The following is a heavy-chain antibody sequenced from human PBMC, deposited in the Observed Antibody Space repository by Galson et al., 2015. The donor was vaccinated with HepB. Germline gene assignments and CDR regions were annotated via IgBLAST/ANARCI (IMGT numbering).Heavy chain of an antibody. CDR3: AQSPVLMVYAIYY. V-gene: IGHV3-23*01. CDR1: GFTFSSYA. D-gene: IGHD2-8*01. CDR2: ISGSGGST. Sequence: SLRLSCAASGFTFSSYAMSWVRQAPGKGLEWVSAISGSGGSTYYADSVKGRFTISRDNSKNTLYLQMNSLRAEDTAVYYCAQSPVLMVYAIYYWGQGTLVTVSS. J-gene: IGHJ4*02.